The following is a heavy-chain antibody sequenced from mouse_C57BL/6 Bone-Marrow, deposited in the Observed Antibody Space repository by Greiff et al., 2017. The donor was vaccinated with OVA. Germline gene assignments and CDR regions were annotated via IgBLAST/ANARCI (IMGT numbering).Heavy chain of an antibody. D-gene: IGHD2-3*01. V-gene: IGHV1-7*01. J-gene: IGHJ1*03. CDR2: INPSSGYT. CDR1: GYTFTSYW. CDR3: EIPVYEGYYRYFDV. Sequence: QVQLHQSGAELAKPGASVKLSCKASGYTFTSYWMHWVKQRPGQGLEWIGYINPSSGYTKYNQKFKGKATLTADKSSSTAYMQLSSLTSEDSAVYYCEIPVYEGYYRYFDVWGTGTTVTVSS.